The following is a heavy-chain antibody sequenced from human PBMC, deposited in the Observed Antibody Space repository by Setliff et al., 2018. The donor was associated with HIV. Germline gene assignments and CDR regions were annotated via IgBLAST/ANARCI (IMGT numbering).Heavy chain of an antibody. Sequence: ASVKVSCKASGGTFSNYAFTWVRQAPGQGLEWMGGIIPIFDTANYAQKFQGRVSITTDESTSTAYMELTSLSSEDTAVYYCARERPNSLYFDFWGQGTRVTVSS. V-gene: IGHV1-69*05. CDR1: GGTFSNYA. CDR3: ARERPNSLYFDF. J-gene: IGHJ4*02. D-gene: IGHD7-27*01. CDR2: IIPIFDTA.